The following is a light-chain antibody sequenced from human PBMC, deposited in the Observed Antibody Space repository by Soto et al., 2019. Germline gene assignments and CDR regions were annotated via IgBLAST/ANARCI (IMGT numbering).Light chain of an antibody. CDR3: QQYGSSPPIT. V-gene: IGKV3-20*01. J-gene: IGKJ5*01. CDR2: GAS. Sequence: EIVLTQSPGTLSFSPGERATLSCRAIQSVSSSYLAWYQQKPGQAPRLLIYGASSRATGIPDRFGGSGSGTDFTLTISRLEPEDFAVYYCQQYGSSPPITFGQGTRLEIK. CDR1: QSVSSSY.